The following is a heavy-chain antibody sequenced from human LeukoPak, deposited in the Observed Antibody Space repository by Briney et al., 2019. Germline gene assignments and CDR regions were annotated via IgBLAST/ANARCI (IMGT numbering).Heavy chain of an antibody. J-gene: IGHJ5*02. CDR2: ICWNSGSI. CDR3: AKDSCSGGSCRFGFDP. D-gene: IGHD2-15*01. V-gene: IGHV3-9*01. CDR1: GFTFDDYA. Sequence: QPGSSLRLSCAASGFTFDDYAMHWVRQAPGKGLEWVSGICWNSGSIGYADSVKGRFTISRDNAKNSLYLQMNSLRAEDTALYYCAKDSCSGGSCRFGFDPWGQGTLVTVSS.